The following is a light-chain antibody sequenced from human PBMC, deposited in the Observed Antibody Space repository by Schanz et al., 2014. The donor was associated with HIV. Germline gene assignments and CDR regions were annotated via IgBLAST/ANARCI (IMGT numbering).Light chain of an antibody. J-gene: IGKJ5*01. Sequence: EVVLTQSPATLSLSPGESATLSCRASQSVSSYLDWFQQKPGQAPRLLIYDASNRATGIPPRFSGSGSGTEFTLTISSLQSEDFAVYYCQQYNNWPPITFGQGTRLEIK. CDR2: DAS. CDR1: QSVSSY. V-gene: IGKV3-11*01. CDR3: QQYNNWPPIT.